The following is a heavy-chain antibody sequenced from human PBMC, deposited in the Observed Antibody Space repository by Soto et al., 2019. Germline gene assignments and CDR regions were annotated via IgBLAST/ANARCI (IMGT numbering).Heavy chain of an antibody. CDR1: GFTFSSYG. CDR2: IWYDGSNK. V-gene: IGHV3-33*01. Sequence: GGSLRLSCAASGFTFSSYGMHWVRQAPGKGLEWVAVIWYDGSNKYYADSVKGRFTISRDNSKNTLYLQMNSLRAEDTAVYNCAGTFRAEGGVFMDWFVHWAEGT. CDR3: AGTFRAEGGVFMDWFVH. D-gene: IGHD3-10*01. J-gene: IGHJ5*02.